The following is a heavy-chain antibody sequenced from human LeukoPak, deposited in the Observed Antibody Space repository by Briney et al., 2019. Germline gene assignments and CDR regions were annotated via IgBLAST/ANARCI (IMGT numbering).Heavy chain of an antibody. CDR1: GYTFTGYY. D-gene: IGHD6-19*01. Sequence: ASVKVSCKASGYTFTGYYMHWVRQAPGQGLEWMGRINPNSGGTNYAQKFQGRVTMTRDTSISTAYMELSRLRSDGTAVYYCAREGIAVAGHFDYWGQGTLVTVSS. CDR2: INPNSGGT. CDR3: AREGIAVAGHFDY. J-gene: IGHJ4*02. V-gene: IGHV1-2*06.